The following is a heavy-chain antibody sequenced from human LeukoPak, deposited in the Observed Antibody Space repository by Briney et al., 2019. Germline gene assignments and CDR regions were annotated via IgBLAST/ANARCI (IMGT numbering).Heavy chain of an antibody. CDR3: ARAPAAAGKGDWFDP. CDR1: GGTFSSYA. J-gene: IGHJ5*02. V-gene: IGHV1-69*06. CDR2: IIPIFGTA. D-gene: IGHD6-13*01. Sequence: ASVTVSCKASGGTFSSYAISWVRQAPGQGLEWMGGIIPIFGTANYAQKFQGRVTITADKSTSTAYMELSSLRSEDTAVYYCARAPAAAGKGDWFDPWGQGTLVTVSS.